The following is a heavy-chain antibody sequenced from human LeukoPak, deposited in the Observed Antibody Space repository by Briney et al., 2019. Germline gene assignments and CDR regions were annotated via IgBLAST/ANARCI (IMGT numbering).Heavy chain of an antibody. CDR1: GITFSSHW. CDR2: INRDGNRT. Sequence: PGGSLRLSCAASGITFSSHWMHWVRQAPGKGLVWVSRINRDGNRTNYVDSVKGRFTISRDNAKNTLYLQMNSLRAEDTGVYFCARHDMDVWGQGTTVTVSS. CDR3: ARHDMDV. J-gene: IGHJ6*02. V-gene: IGHV3-74*01.